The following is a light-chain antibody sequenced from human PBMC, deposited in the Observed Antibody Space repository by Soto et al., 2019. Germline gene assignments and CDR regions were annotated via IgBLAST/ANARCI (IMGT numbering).Light chain of an antibody. Sequence: QSVLTQPRSVSGSPGQSVTISCTGTSSDVGGYKYVSWYQQHPGKAPKLMIYDVNKRPSGVPDRFSGSKSGNTASLTISGLQAEDEADYYCCSYAGSYHVIFGGGTKVTVL. V-gene: IGLV2-11*01. J-gene: IGLJ2*01. CDR2: DVN. CDR1: SSDVGGYKY. CDR3: CSYAGSYHVI.